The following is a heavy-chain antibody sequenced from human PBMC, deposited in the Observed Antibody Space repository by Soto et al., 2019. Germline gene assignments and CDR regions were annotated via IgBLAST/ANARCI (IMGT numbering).Heavy chain of an antibody. D-gene: IGHD3-16*01. CDR2: ISPYTGNT. CDR1: GYIFVNYG. V-gene: IGHV1-18*01. CDR3: VMVDNYVTPTPHDV. J-gene: IGHJ6*02. Sequence: QVQLVQSGDEVKKPGASVKVSCKASGYIFVNYGIAWVRQAPGQGLEWMGWISPYTGNTHSATKVQGRLTMTTDTSPSIAYMDLGSLTSDDTAVYYCVMVDNYVTPTPHDVWGQGTTVTVSS.